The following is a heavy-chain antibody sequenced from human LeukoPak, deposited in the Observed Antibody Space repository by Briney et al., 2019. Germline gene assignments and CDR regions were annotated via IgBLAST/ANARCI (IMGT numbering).Heavy chain of an antibody. D-gene: IGHD3-10*01. J-gene: IGHJ5*02. CDR1: GFTFSSYA. V-gene: IGHV3-23*01. CDR2: ISGSGGST. Sequence: PGGSLRLSCAASGFTFSSYAMSWVRQAPGKGLEWVSAISGSGGSTYYADSVKGRFTISRDNSKNTLYLQMNSLRAEDTAVYYCAKDQEVRGVIITAAWFDPWGQGTLVTVSS. CDR3: AKDQEVRGVIITAAWFDP.